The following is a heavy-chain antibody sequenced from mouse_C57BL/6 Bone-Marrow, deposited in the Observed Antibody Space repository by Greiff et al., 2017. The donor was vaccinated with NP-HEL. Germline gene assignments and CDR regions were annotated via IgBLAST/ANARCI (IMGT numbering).Heavy chain of an antibody. CDR1: GYTFTEYT. CDR2: FYPGSGSI. Sequence: VMLVESGAELVKPGASVKLSCKASGYTFTEYTIHWVKQRSGQGLEWIGWFYPGSGSIKYNEKFKDKATLTADKSSSTVYMDLSRLTSEDSAVYFCARHGDYFGSSYGYFEVWGTGTTVTVSS. V-gene: IGHV1-62-2*01. CDR3: ARHGDYFGSSYGYFEV. J-gene: IGHJ1*03. D-gene: IGHD1-1*01.